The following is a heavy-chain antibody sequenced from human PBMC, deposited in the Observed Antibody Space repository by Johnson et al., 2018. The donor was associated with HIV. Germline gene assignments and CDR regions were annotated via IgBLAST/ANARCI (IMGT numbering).Heavy chain of an antibody. Sequence: VQLVESGGGLIQPGGSLRLSCAASGFTVSSNYMSWVRQAPGKGLEWVSVIYTGGTTYYTDSVKGRFTISRDNSKNILYLQMTILRAEDTAIYYCARKGYAFDLWGQGTMVTVSS. V-gene: IGHV3-53*01. CDR2: IYTGGTT. J-gene: IGHJ3*01. CDR1: GFTVSSNY. CDR3: ARKGYAFDL.